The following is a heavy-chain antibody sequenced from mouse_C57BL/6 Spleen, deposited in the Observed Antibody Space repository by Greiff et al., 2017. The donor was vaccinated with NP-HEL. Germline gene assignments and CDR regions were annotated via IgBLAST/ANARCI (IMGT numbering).Heavy chain of an antibody. Sequence: EVQLVESGGGLVKPGGSLKLSCAASGFTFSDYGMHWVRQAPEKGLEWVAYISSGSSTIYYADTVKGRFTISRDNAKNTLFLQMTSLRSEDTAMYYCERYYYGSSPYAMDYWGQGTPVTVSA. D-gene: IGHD1-1*01. J-gene: IGHJ4*01. CDR1: GFTFSDYG. CDR2: ISSGSSTI. V-gene: IGHV5-17*01. CDR3: ERYYYGSSPYAMDY.